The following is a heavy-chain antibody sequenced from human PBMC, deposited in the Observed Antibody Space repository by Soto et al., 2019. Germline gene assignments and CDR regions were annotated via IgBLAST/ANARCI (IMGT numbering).Heavy chain of an antibody. Sequence: QVQLQESGPGLVKPSETLSLTCTVSGGSVSSGSYYWSWIRQPPGKGLEWIGYIYYSGSTNYNPSLKSRVTISVDTSKNQFSLKLSSVTAADTAVYYCARVKVYLGYYDSSGYSTGYFDYWGQGTLVTVSS. V-gene: IGHV4-61*01. D-gene: IGHD3-22*01. CDR2: IYYSGST. CDR3: ARVKVYLGYYDSSGYSTGYFDY. J-gene: IGHJ4*02. CDR1: GGSVSSGSYY.